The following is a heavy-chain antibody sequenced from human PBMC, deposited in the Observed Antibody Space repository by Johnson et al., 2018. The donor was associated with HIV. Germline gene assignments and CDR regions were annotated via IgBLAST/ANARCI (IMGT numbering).Heavy chain of an antibody. D-gene: IGHD5-18*01. V-gene: IGHV3-20*04. Sequence: VLLVESGGGVVQPGGSLRLSCAASGFTFSSSWMHWVCQAPEKGLEWVSGINWNGGSTGYTDSVKGRFTISRDNAKNTLYLEMKSLRADDTAVYYCAKVMGYIYGLYFDAFDIWGQGTMVTVSS. CDR1: GFTFSSSW. CDR2: INWNGGST. CDR3: AKVMGYIYGLYFDAFDI. J-gene: IGHJ3*02.